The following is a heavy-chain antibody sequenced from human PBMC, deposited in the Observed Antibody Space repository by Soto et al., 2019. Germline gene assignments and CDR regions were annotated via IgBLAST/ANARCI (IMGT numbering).Heavy chain of an antibody. J-gene: IGHJ6*01. CDR3: ARDRVNRYFDWLCCYGMDV. V-gene: IGHV3-30-3*01. CDR1: GFTFSSYA. D-gene: IGHD3-9*01. Sequence: QVQLVESGGGVVQPGRSLRLSCAASGFTFSSYAMHWVRQAPGKGLEWVAVISYDGSNKYYADSVKGRFTISRDNSKNTLYLQMNSLRAEDTAVYYCARDRVNRYFDWLCCYGMDVW. CDR2: ISYDGSNK.